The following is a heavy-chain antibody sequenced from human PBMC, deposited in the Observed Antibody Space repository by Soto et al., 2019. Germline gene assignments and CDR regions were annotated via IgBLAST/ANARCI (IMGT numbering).Heavy chain of an antibody. V-gene: IGHV4-59*01. CDR1: RGSMTPYY. CDR3: ARAGLQFSHNTAMFHP. J-gene: IGHJ5*01. D-gene: IGHD2-21*02. Sequence: LSLTCSFSRGSMTPYYWTWVRHTTGKGLQWIGYMSDTWTTKCIPSSKSLVTISVHASKNELALESTSATAAETPVYYCARAGLQFSHNTAMFHPWGQGTMVAVAS. CDR2: MSDTWTT.